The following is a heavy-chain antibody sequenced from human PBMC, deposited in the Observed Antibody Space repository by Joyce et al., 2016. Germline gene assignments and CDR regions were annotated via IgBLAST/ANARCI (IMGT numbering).Heavy chain of an antibody. CDR1: GFTFSSYA. CDR3: ARVPGRYYYYYGVDV. Sequence: EVQLLESGGGLVQPGGSLRLSCAASGFTFSSYAMGWVRQTPDKGLEWVSAIGGGGGRTYHADSVKGRFTISRDDSKSTLFLQMSRLRAEDTAIYYCARVPGRYYYYYGVDVWGQGTTVTVSS. CDR2: IGGGGGRT. J-gene: IGHJ6*02. V-gene: IGHV3-23*01.